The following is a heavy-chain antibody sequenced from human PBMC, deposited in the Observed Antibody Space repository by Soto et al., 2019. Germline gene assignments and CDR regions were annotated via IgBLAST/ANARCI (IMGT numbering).Heavy chain of an antibody. V-gene: IGHV5-51*01. CDR2: IYPGDSDT. Sequence: PGESLKISCKGSGYSFTSYWIGWVRQMPGKGLEWMGIIYPGDSDTRYSPSFQGQVTISADKSISTAYLQWSSLKASDTAMYYCARGRLRPLLPEWEHEPDFDYWGQGTLVTVSS. CDR3: ARGRLRPLLPEWEHEPDFDY. CDR1: GYSFTSYW. D-gene: IGHD1-26*01. J-gene: IGHJ4*02.